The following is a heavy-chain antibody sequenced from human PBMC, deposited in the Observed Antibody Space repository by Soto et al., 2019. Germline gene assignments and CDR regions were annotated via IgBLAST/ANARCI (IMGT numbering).Heavy chain of an antibody. Sequence: GGSLRLSCAASGFTFDDYAMHWVRQAPGKGLEWVSGISWNSGSIGYADSVKGRFTISRDNAKNSLYLQMNSLRAEDTALYYCAKDIRTMVRGPLYYGMDVWGQGTTVTVSS. V-gene: IGHV3-9*01. D-gene: IGHD3-10*01. CDR3: AKDIRTMVRGPLYYGMDV. J-gene: IGHJ6*02. CDR1: GFTFDDYA. CDR2: ISWNSGSI.